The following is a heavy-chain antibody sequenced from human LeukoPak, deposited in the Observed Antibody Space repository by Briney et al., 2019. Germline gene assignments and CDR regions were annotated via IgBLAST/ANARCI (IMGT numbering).Heavy chain of an antibody. D-gene: IGHD2-2*01. J-gene: IGHJ4*02. Sequence: SETLSLTCTVSGGSISSNNYYWGWIRQPPGRGLEWIGSIYYSGSIYYNPSLKSRVTISVDTSKNQFSLKLSSVTAADTAVYYCAGYSTWYQDYWGQGTLVTVSS. CDR1: GGSISSNNYY. CDR2: IYYSGSI. CDR3: AGYSTWYQDY. V-gene: IGHV4-39*01.